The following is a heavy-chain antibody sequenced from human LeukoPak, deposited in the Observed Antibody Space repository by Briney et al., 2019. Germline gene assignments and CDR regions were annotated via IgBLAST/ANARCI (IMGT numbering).Heavy chain of an antibody. D-gene: IGHD3-22*01. CDR1: GGTFSSYA. Sequence: SVTVSCKASGGTFSSYAISWVRQAPGQGLEWMGRIIPIFGTANYAQKFQGRVTITTDESTSTAYMELSSLRSEDTAVYYCARRHYYYDSSGGLDYWGQGTLVTVSS. CDR2: IIPIFGTA. CDR3: ARRHYYYDSSGGLDY. V-gene: IGHV1-69*05. J-gene: IGHJ4*02.